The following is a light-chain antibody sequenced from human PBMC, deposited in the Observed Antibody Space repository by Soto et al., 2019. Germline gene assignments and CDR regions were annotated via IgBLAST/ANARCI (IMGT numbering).Light chain of an antibody. J-gene: IGLJ2*01. V-gene: IGLV2-23*01. Sequence: QSALSQPASVSXXPGQSISISCTGSSSDVGTYNLVSWYQQRPGKGPKLMIYEGNKRPSGVSSRFSGSKSGDTASLTISGLQAEDEADYYCCSYVTGSTLVFGGGTRSPS. CDR2: EGN. CDR3: CSYVTGSTLV. CDR1: SSDVGTYNL.